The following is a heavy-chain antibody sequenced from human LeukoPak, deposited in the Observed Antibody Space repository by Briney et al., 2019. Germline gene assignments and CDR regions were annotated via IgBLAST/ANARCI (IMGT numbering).Heavy chain of an antibody. J-gene: IGHJ3*02. Sequence: PSETLSLTRTVSGGSISSYYWSCIRQPPGKGLEWIGYIYYSGSTNYNPSLKSRVTISVDTSKNQFSLKLSSVTAADTAVYYCAREADSSGWYGDAFDIWGQGTMVTVSS. CDR3: AREADSSGWYGDAFDI. CDR2: IYYSGST. CDR1: GGSISSYY. V-gene: IGHV4-59*01. D-gene: IGHD6-19*01.